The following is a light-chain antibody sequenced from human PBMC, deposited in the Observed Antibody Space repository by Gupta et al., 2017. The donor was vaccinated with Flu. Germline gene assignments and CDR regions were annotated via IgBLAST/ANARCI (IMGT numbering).Light chain of an antibody. CDR3: QQSYRIPYT. V-gene: IGKV1-39*01. J-gene: IGKJ2*01. Sequence: DTHMTQPPSSLSASVGDRVTLTCRARQSINSQLNWYQQKPGKAPKVLIYAASTLQSGVPSRFSGSESGTDFTLAISSLQLEDSATYYCQQSYRIPYTFGQGTRLEIK. CDR1: QSINSQ. CDR2: AAS.